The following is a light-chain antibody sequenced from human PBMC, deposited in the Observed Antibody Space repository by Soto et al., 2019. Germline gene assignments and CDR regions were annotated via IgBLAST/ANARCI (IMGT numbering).Light chain of an antibody. V-gene: IGLV1-40*01. J-gene: IGLJ3*02. Sequence: QSALTQPPSVSGAPGQTVTISCTGSSSNSGAEYDVNWYRQSPGMAPQLLIYGNSDRPSGVPDRISGSKSGISASLAITGLQAEDESTYFCQSYDSTLSGSVFGGGTQLTVL. CDR2: GNS. CDR3: QSYDSTLSGSV. CDR1: SSNSGAEYD.